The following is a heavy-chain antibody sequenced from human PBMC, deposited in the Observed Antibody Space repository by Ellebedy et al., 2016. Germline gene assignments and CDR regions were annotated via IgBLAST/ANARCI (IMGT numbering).Heavy chain of an antibody. J-gene: IGHJ4*02. CDR2: ISGSGGST. Sequence: GESLKISCAASGFTFSSYAMSWVRQAPGKGLEWVSAISGSGGSTYYADSVKGRFTISRDNSKNTLYLQMNSLRAEDTAVYYCAKMGGVTVAGSGIDYWGQGTLVTVSS. V-gene: IGHV3-23*01. CDR1: GFTFSSYA. CDR3: AKMGGVTVAGSGIDY. D-gene: IGHD6-19*01.